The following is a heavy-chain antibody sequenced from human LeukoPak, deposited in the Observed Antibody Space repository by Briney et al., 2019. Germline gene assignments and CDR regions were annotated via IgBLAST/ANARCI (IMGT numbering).Heavy chain of an antibody. CDR3: ARAEVIAIFDL. V-gene: IGHV3-66*02. J-gene: IGHJ4*02. Sequence: PGGPLRLSCATSEFTVKDYYMSWVRQAPGKGLEWVSIIYSGGSTYYADSVKGRFTISRDNSKNTLYLQMNGLKFEGTAVYYCARAEVIAIFDLWGQGTPVTVSS. D-gene: IGHD2-21*01. CDR2: IYSGGST. CDR1: EFTVKDYY.